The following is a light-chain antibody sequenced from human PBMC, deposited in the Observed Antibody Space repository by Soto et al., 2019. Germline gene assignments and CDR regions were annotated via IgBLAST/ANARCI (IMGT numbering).Light chain of an antibody. Sequence: IVLTPALDSLAVSRSEISSIVFNCSHLILYSSNNKNYLAWYQQKAGQPPKLLIYWASTRESGVPDRFSGSGSGEDFTLTISSLQAEDVAVYYCQQYYICPLTFGGGRKVDIK. CDR2: WAS. J-gene: IGKJ4*01. CDR1: HLILYSSNNKNY. CDR3: QQYYICPLT. V-gene: IGKV4-1*01.